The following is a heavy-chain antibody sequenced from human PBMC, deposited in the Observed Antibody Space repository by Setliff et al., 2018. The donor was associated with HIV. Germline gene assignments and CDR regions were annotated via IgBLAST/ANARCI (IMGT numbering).Heavy chain of an antibody. CDR1: GGSISSGNYY. CDR2: IYYSGSA. V-gene: IGHV4-31*03. J-gene: IGHJ6*03. CDR3: AREWRGRYYYYMDV. D-gene: IGHD3-10*01. Sequence: SETLSLTCTVSGGSISSGNYYWSWIRQHPDKGLEWIGCIYYSGSAYYNPSLKSRVTISLDTSKNQFSLKLTSMTAADTAVYDCAREWRGRYYYYMDVWGKGTTVTVSS.